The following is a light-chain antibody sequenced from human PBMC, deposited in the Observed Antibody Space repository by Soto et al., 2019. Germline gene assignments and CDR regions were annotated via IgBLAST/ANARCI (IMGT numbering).Light chain of an antibody. CDR3: QQYNSYPVT. Sequence: DIQMTQSPSTLSAAVGDRVTITCRASQSISSWLAWYQQKPGKAPKILIYKVSNLESGVPSRFSGSGSGTEFTLTISSLQSDDFATYYCQQYNSYPVTFGQGIKLEIK. J-gene: IGKJ2*01. CDR1: QSISSW. CDR2: KVS. V-gene: IGKV1-5*03.